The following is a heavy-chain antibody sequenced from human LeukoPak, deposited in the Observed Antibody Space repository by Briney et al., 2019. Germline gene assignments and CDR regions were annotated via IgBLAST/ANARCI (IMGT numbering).Heavy chain of an antibody. V-gene: IGHV4-34*01. CDR2: INHSGST. Sequence: PSETLSLTCAVYGGSFSGYYWSWIRQPPGKGLEWIGEINHSGSTNYNPSLKSRVTISVDTSKNQFSLKLSSVTAADTAVYYCAREPYGGYYYYYVDVWGKGTTVTVSS. J-gene: IGHJ6*03. CDR3: AREPYGGYYYYYVDV. CDR1: GGSFSGYY. D-gene: IGHD4/OR15-4a*01.